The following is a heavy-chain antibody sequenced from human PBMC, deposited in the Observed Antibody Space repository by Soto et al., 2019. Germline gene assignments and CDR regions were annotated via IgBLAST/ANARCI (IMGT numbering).Heavy chain of an antibody. Sequence: QVQLVESGGGVVQPGRSLRLSCAASGFTFSSYGMHWVRQAPGKGLEWVAVISYDGSNKYYADSVKGRFTISRDNSKNTLYLQMNSLRAEDTAVYYCAKDRGSGVPAAEYFQHWGQGTLVTVSS. CDR2: ISYDGSNK. CDR1: GFTFSSYG. D-gene: IGHD2-15*01. J-gene: IGHJ1*01. V-gene: IGHV3-30*18. CDR3: AKDRGSGVPAAEYFQH.